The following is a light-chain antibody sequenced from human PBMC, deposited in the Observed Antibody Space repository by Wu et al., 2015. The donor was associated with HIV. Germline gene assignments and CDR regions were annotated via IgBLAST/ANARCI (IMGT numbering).Light chain of an antibody. CDR1: QSIDRW. CDR2: EAS. V-gene: IGKV1-5*03. J-gene: IGKJ1*01. CDR3: QQYNYLWT. Sequence: DIQMTQSPSTLSASVGDRVTTTCRASQSIDRWLAWYQQKPGKAPKLLIYEASTLESGVPSRFSGSRSGTEFTLTISSLQPDDLATYYCQQYNYLWTFGQGTKVEIK.